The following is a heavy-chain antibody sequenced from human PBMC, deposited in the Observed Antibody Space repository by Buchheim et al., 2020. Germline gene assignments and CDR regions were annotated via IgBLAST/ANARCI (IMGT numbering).Heavy chain of an antibody. CDR2: IYYSGST. D-gene: IGHD2-15*01. Sequence: QLQLQESGPGLVKPSETLSLTCTVSGGSISSSSYYWGWIRQPPGKGLEWIGSIYYSGSTYYNPSLKSRVTISVDTSKNQFSLKLSSVTAADTAVYYCARPWDYCSGGSCSTPGAFDIWGQGT. V-gene: IGHV4-39*01. J-gene: IGHJ3*02. CDR3: ARPWDYCSGGSCSTPGAFDI. CDR1: GGSISSSSYY.